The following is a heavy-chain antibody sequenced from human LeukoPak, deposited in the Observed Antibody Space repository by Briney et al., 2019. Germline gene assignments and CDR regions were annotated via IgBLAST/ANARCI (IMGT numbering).Heavy chain of an antibody. CDR3: ARILSGSSSSR. CDR1: GGSISSYY. V-gene: IGHV4-34*01. Sequence: PSETLSLTCTVSGGSISSYYWSWIRPPPGKGLEWIGEINHSGSTNYNPSLKSRVTISVDTSKNQFSLKLSSVTAADTAVYYCARILSGSSSSRWGQGTLVTVSS. CDR2: INHSGST. J-gene: IGHJ4*02. D-gene: IGHD6-6*01.